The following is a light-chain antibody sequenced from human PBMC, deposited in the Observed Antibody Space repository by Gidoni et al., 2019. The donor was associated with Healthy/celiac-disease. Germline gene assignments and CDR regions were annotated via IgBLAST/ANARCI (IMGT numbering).Light chain of an antibody. CDR3: QQRSNWPRT. J-gene: IGKJ1*01. CDR1: QSVSSY. CDR2: DAS. Sequence: EIVLTQSPATLSLSPGERATLSCRASQSVSSYLAWYQQKPGQAPRLLIYDASNRATGIPAMFSGSRSRTDFTLTISSLEPEDFAVYYCQQRSNWPRTFGLRDQGGNQT. V-gene: IGKV3-11*01.